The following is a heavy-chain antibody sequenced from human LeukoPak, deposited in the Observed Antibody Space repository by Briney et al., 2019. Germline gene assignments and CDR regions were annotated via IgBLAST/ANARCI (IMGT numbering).Heavy chain of an antibody. CDR2: IYYSGST. CDR1: GGSISSYY. J-gene: IGHJ5*02. Sequence: PSETLSLTCTVSGGSISSYYWSWIRRPPGKGLEWIGYIYYSGSTNYNPSLKSRVTISVDTSKNQFSLKLSSVTAADTAVYYCARLYSSNRVDPWGQGTLVTVSS. D-gene: IGHD6-13*01. V-gene: IGHV4-59*01. CDR3: ARLYSSNRVDP.